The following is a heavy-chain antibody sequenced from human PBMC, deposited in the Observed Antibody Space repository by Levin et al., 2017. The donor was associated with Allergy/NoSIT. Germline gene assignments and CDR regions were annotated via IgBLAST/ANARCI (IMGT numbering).Heavy chain of an antibody. CDR1: GFTFSSYS. CDR2: ISSSSSYI. CDR3: ARDGLTVIDY. V-gene: IGHV3-21*01. J-gene: IGHJ4*02. Sequence: ETLSLTCAASGFTFSSYSMNWVRQAPGKGLEWVSSISSSSSYIYYADSVKGRFTISRDNAKNSLYLQMNSLRAEDTAVYYCARDGLTVIDYWGQGTLVTVSS. D-gene: IGHD4-11*01.